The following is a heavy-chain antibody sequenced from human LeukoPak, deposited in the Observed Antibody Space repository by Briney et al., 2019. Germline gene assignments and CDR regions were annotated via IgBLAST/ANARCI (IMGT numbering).Heavy chain of an antibody. CDR3: ARLAKARKDGYNFGFDY. Sequence: GESLKTSCKGSGYNFNNYWIGWGRQMPGKGPEWMGIIYPGDSDTRNSPSFQGQFIISADKSISTAYLQWSSLKASDTAIYYCARLAKARKDGYNFGFDYWGQGTLVTVSS. CDR1: GYNFNNYW. D-gene: IGHD5-24*01. J-gene: IGHJ4*02. CDR2: IYPGDSDT. V-gene: IGHV5-51*01.